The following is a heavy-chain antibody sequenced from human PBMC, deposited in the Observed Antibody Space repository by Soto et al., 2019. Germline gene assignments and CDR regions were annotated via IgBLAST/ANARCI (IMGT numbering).Heavy chain of an antibody. Sequence: GGSLRLSCAASGFTFSSYGMHWVRQAPGKGLEWVAVISYDGSNKYYADSVKGRFTISRDNSKNTLYLQMNSLRAEDTAVYYCAKDLGITARGYYGMDVWGQGTTVTVSS. D-gene: IGHD3-22*01. CDR2: ISYDGSNK. V-gene: IGHV3-30*18. J-gene: IGHJ6*02. CDR1: GFTFSSYG. CDR3: AKDLGITARGYYGMDV.